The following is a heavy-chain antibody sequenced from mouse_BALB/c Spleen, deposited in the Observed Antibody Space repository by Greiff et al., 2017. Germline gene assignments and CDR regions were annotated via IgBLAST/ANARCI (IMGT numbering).Heavy chain of an antibody. V-gene: IGHV5-17*02. CDR2: ISSGSSTI. D-gene: IGHD2-1*01. CDR1: GFTFSSFG. J-gene: IGHJ3*01. Sequence: EVQLVESGGGLVQPGGSRKLSCAASGFTFSSFGMHWVRQAPEKGLEWVAYISSGSSTIYYADTVKGRFTISRDNPKNTLFLQMTSLRSEDTAMYYCARPYYGNYEGFAYWGQGTLVTVSA. CDR3: ARPYYGNYEGFAY.